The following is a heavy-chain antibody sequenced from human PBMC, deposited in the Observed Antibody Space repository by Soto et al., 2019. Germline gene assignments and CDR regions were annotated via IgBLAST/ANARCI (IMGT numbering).Heavy chain of an antibody. J-gene: IGHJ6*02. CDR2: ISSSSSTI. D-gene: IGHD2-2*01. CDR1: GFTFSSYS. Sequence: LRLSCAASGFTFSSYSMNWVRQAPGKGLEWVSYISSSSSTIYYADSVKGRFTISRDNAKNSLYLQMNSLRDEDTAVYYCASSDCSSTSCYSYYYYGMDVWGQGTTVTVSS. V-gene: IGHV3-48*02. CDR3: ASSDCSSTSCYSYYYYGMDV.